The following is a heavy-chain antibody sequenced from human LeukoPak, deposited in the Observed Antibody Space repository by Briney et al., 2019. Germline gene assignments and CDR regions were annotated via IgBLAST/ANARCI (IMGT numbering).Heavy chain of an antibody. D-gene: IGHD2-15*01. CDR1: GFTFSSYG. CDR3: AKELGYCGGGSCCPDY. Sequence: PGRSLRLSCAASGFTFSSYGIHWVRQAPGKGLEWVAVISYDGNNKYYADSVKGRFTISRDNSKNTLYLQMNSLRAEDTAVYYCAKELGYCGGGSCCPDYWGQGTLVTVSS. J-gene: IGHJ4*02. V-gene: IGHV3-30*18. CDR2: ISYDGNNK.